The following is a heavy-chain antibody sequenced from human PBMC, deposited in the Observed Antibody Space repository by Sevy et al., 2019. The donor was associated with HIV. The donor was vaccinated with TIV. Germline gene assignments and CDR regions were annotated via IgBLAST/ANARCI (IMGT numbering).Heavy chain of an antibody. Sequence: GESLKISCKGSGYSFTSYWIGWVRQMPGKGLEWMGIIYPGDSDTRDSPSFQGQVTISADKSISTAYLQWSSLKASDTAMYYCARRGRYYYDSSGFYYGMDVWGQGTTVTVSS. J-gene: IGHJ6*02. V-gene: IGHV5-51*01. CDR2: IYPGDSDT. CDR1: GYSFTSYW. D-gene: IGHD3-22*01. CDR3: ARRGRYYYDSSGFYYGMDV.